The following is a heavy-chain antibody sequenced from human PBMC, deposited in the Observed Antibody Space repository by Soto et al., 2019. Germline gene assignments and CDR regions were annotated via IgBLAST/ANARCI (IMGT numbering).Heavy chain of an antibody. Sequence: GGSLRLSCAASGFTFSSYSINWVRQAPGQGLEWISYISSTSATIYYAESVRGRFTVSRDNAKNSVYLQMNSLRAEYTAVYFCARAKSLEYNWFDTWGQGTPVTVSS. CDR1: GFTFSSYS. V-gene: IGHV3-48*01. CDR2: ISSTSATI. CDR3: ARAKSLEYNWFDT. J-gene: IGHJ5*02.